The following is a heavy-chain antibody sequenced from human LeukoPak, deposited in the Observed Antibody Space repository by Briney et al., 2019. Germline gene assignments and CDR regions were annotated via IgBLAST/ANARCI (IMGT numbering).Heavy chain of an antibody. D-gene: IGHD3-22*01. CDR2: ISGSGAST. CDR3: AKGASSAWLLYWFDP. CDR1: GLSFNTHA. J-gene: IGHJ5*02. V-gene: IGHV3-23*01. Sequence: GSLRLSFAASGFPSPPGLSFNTHAMAWVRQAPGKGLQWVSGISGSGASTYYSESVKGRFTISRDNSKNTLYLQMNNLRAEDTALYYCAKGASSAWLLYWFDPWGQGTLVTVSP.